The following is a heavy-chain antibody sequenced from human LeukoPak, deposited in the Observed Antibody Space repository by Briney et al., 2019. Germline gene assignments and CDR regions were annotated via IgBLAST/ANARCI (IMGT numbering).Heavy chain of an antibody. CDR3: ARVRAGDNYLLDY. Sequence: ASVKVSCKASGYSFTSYYIHWVRQAPGHGPEWVGMVDPSGGSSSDAQKLRGRVTMTRDTSTSTVYMELSSLRSEDTAVYYRARVRAGDNYLLDYWGQGTLVTVSS. CDR1: GYSFTSYY. V-gene: IGHV1-46*01. J-gene: IGHJ4*02. CDR2: VDPSGGSS. D-gene: IGHD4/OR15-4a*01.